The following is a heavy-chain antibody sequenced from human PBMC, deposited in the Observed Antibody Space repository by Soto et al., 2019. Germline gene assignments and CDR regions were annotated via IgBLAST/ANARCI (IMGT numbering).Heavy chain of an antibody. CDR3: TRRASSSFYHFDF. CDR2: IDPSDSYV. V-gene: IGHV5-10-1*01. D-gene: IGHD2-2*01. J-gene: IGHJ4*02. CDR1: GYSFTAYW. Sequence: GESLKISFQASGYSFTAYWITWVRQMPGKGLEWMATIDPSDSYVDYSPSFRGHVTFSVDRSITTVYLQWNSLKASDSAMYFCTRRASSSFYHFDFWGQGALVTVSS.